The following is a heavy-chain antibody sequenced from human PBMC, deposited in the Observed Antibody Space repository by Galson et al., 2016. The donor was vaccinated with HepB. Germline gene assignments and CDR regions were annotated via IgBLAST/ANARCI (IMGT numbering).Heavy chain of an antibody. V-gene: IGHV3-30*18. CDR2: ISYDGNNK. CDR3: AKDGRDAYNYNYYYYAMDV. D-gene: IGHD5-24*01. J-gene: IGHJ6*02. CDR1: GFTFRSYG. Sequence: SLRLSCAASGFTFRSYGMHWVRQAPGKGLEWVAVISYDGNNKYYADSVKGRFTISRDNSKNTLYLQMNSLRAEDTAVYYCAKDGRDAYNYNYYYYAMDVSGQGTTVTVSS.